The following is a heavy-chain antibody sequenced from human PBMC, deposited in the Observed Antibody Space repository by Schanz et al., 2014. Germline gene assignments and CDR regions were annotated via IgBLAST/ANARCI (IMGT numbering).Heavy chain of an antibody. J-gene: IGHJ4*02. Sequence: EVQLLESGGGLVQPGGSLRLSCAASGFTFSSHSFNWVRQAPGKGLEWISYITYNGGTIYYADSVKGRFTISRDNSKNSLYLQMNSLRAEDTAVYYCARIGGSVFDYWAQGTLVTVSS. V-gene: IGHV3-48*04. CDR1: GFTFSSHS. CDR2: ITYNGGTI. CDR3: ARIGGSVFDY. D-gene: IGHD3-10*01.